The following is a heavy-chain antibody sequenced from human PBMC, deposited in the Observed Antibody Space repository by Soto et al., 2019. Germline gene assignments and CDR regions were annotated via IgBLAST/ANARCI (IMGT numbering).Heavy chain of an antibody. V-gene: IGHV4-39*01. D-gene: IGHD1-26*01. J-gene: IGHJ4*02. CDR1: GGFVSSSNDYY. Sequence: SETLSLTCTVSGGFVSSSNDYYWGWLRQSPGKGVEWIGSISYGGETYYNPSLKSQVIISVDTSKIQLSLKLNSVTAADAAVYYCARHRNFIVGRTRSFDLWGQGTLVTVSS. CDR3: ARHRNFIVGRTRSFDL. CDR2: ISYGGET.